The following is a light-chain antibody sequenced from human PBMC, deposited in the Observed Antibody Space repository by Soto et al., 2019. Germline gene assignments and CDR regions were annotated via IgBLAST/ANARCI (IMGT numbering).Light chain of an antibody. CDR1: QSVSSN. CDR3: QQYNNWPSGA. J-gene: IGKJ1*01. CDR2: GAS. V-gene: IGKV3-15*01. Sequence: IVTTQSPATLSVSPGEIANISCMASQSVSSNLYWYQQKPDQDPRLLIYGASTRATGIPARFRGSGSGTEFTLTIICLQSDDFAVYYCQQYNNWPSGAFGQGTKVELK.